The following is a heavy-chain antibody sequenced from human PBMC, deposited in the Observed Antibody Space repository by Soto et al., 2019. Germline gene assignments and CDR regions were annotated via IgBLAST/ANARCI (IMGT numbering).Heavy chain of an antibody. Sequence: SETLSLTCTVSGGSISSGGYYWSWSRQHPGKGLEWIGYIYYSGSTYYNPSLKSRVTISVDTSKNQFSLKLSSVTAADTAVYYCARDSRGGGFDPWGQGTLVTVSS. D-gene: IGHD3-16*01. CDR2: IYYSGST. V-gene: IGHV4-31*03. J-gene: IGHJ5*02. CDR3: ARDSRGGGFDP. CDR1: GGSISSGGYY.